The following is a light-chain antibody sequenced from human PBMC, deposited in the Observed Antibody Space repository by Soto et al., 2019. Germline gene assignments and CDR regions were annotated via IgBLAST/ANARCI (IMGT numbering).Light chain of an antibody. CDR1: SSDVGNYNY. J-gene: IGLJ2*01. Sequence: QSALTQPASVSGSPGQSITISCTGTSSDVGNYNYVSWYQQHPGKAPKLMIYDVSNRPSGVSNRFSGSKSGNTASLTISGLQAEDEADYYCSSYRSSTVVFGGGTKLTVL. CDR3: SSYRSSTVV. V-gene: IGLV2-14*01. CDR2: DVS.